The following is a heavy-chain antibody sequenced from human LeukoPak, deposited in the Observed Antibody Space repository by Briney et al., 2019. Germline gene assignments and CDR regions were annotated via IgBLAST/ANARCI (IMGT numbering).Heavy chain of an antibody. CDR1: GFTFSSYA. CDR2: ISYDGSNK. V-gene: IGHV3-30-3*01. J-gene: IGHJ4*02. CDR3: ARADGDYNPDY. D-gene: IGHD4-17*01. Sequence: PGRSLRPSCAASGFTFSSYAMHWVRQAPGKGLEWVAVISYDGSNKYYADSVKGRFTISRDNSKNTLYLQMNSLRAEDTAVYYCARADGDYNPDYWGQGTLVTVSS.